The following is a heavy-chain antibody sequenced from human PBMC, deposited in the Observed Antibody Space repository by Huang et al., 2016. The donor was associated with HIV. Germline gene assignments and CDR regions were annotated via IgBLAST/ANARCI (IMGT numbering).Heavy chain of an antibody. V-gene: IGHV4-34*02. CDR1: GGSFSAYF. CDR3: ASAPLEDPGSSSWLFDY. J-gene: IGHJ4*02. D-gene: IGHD6-6*01. Sequence: QVQLQQWGAGLLKPSETLSLTCAVYGGSFSAYFWNWIRQPPGKGLEWIGESNRSGTTNYNPSLTSRVAISADPSKNQFALRLSSVTAADTAVYYCASAPLEDPGSSSWLFDYWGPGTLVTVSS. CDR2: SNRSGTT.